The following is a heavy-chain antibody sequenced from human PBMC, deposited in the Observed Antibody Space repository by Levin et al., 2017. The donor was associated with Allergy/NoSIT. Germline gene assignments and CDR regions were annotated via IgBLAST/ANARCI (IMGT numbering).Heavy chain of an antibody. D-gene: IGHD1-14*01. J-gene: IGHJ4*02. CDR2: ISHYDGNT. CDR1: GYPFNTFG. Sequence: ASVKVSCVSSGYPFNTFGINWVRQAPGQGLEWMAWISHYDGNTDFAPRFQGRLTMTMDTSTTTTYMELRNLKSDDTAVYYCARGASGTLGDYWGQGTLVSVSS. CDR3: ARGASGTLGDY. V-gene: IGHV1-18*01.